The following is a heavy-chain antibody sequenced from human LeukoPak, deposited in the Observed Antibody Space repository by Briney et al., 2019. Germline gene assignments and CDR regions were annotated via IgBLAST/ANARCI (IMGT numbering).Heavy chain of an antibody. D-gene: IGHD2-15*01. CDR3: VKEAKYCSGGDCYYPFHY. CDR1: GFTLSDFG. Sequence: PGRSLRLSCAASGFTLSDFGMHWVRQPPGKGLEWVTFMSYDGSNKQYVDSVKGRFTISRDDSKNTLYLQMNSLRAEDTAEYYCVKEAKYCSGGDCYYPFHYWGQGSLVTVSS. V-gene: IGHV3-30*18. J-gene: IGHJ4*02. CDR2: MSYDGSNK.